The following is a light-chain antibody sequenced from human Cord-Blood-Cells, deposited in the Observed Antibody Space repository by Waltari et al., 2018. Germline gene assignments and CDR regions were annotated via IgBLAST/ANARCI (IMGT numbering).Light chain of an antibody. CDR1: ALPKKY. J-gene: IGLJ2*01. CDR2: EDS. CDR3: YSTDSSGNHRDVV. V-gene: IGLV3-10*01. Sequence: SYELTQPPSVSVSPGKPARITCSGDALPKKYAYWYQQKSGQAPVLVIYEDSKRPSGIPERFSGSSSGTMATLTISGAQVEDEADYYCYSTDSSGNHRDVVFGGGTKLTVL.